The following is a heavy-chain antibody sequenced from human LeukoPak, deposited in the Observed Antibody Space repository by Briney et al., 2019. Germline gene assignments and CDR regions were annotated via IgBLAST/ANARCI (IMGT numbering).Heavy chain of an antibody. CDR1: DLTFSSYW. CDR3: ARAERPYDFWSGYYNRYFDY. J-gene: IGHJ4*02. CDR2: IKQDESEK. D-gene: IGHD3-3*01. V-gene: IGHV3-7*01. Sequence: GGSRESPVQPLDLTFSSYWMSGVAKAPGKGLKWVPNIKQDESEKYYVDSVKGRFTISRDNAKNSQYLQMNSLRAEDTAVYYCARAERPYDFWSGYYNRYFDYWGQGTLVTVSS.